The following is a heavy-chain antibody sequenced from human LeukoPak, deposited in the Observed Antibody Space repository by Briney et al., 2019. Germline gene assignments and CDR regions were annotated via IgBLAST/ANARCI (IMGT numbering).Heavy chain of an antibody. V-gene: IGHV3-48*03. CDR3: ARGSQRWLQFSVWYFDL. D-gene: IGHD5-24*01. CDR1: GFTFSSYE. J-gene: IGHJ2*01. CDR2: ISSSGSTI. Sequence: PGGSLRLSCAASGFTFSSYEMNWVRQAPGEGLEWVSYISSSGSTIYYADSVKGRFTISRDNAKNSLYLQMNSLRAEDTAVYYCARGSQRWLQFSVWYFDLWGRGTLVTVSS.